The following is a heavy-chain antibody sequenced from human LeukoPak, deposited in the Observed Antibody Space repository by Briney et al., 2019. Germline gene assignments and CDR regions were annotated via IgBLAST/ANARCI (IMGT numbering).Heavy chain of an antibody. V-gene: IGHV3-7*01. Sequence: GGSLRLSCAASGFTVSQYWMSWVRQAPEKGLEWVTSTKGDGGERHYVASVMGRFTMSRDNAKNSLFLQMNSLRAEDTDVYYCARAPWWDIVRIPSAISFDYWAQGSLVTVSS. CDR1: GFTVSQYW. J-gene: IGHJ4*02. CDR2: TKGDGGER. CDR3: ARAPWWDIVRIPSAISFDY. D-gene: IGHD2-2*01.